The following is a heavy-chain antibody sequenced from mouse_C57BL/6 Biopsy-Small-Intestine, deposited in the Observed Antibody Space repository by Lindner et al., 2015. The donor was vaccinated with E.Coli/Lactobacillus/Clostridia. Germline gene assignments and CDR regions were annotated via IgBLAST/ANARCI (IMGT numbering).Heavy chain of an antibody. CDR2: IYPNNGGT. J-gene: IGHJ2*01. V-gene: IGHV1-34*02. Sequence: VQLQESGPELVKPGASVKISCKASGYTFTDYNMDWVKQSHGKSLEWIGYIYPNNGGTGYNQKFKSKATLTVDKSSSTAYMELHSLTSEDSAVYYCARWGSNYDGYWGQGTTLTVSS. CDR1: GYTFTDYN. CDR3: ARWGSNYDGY. D-gene: IGHD2-5*01.